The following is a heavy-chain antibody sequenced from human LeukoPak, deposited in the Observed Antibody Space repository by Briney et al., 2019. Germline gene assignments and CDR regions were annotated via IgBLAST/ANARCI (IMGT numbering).Heavy chain of an antibody. CDR1: GGSISSYY. CDR2: IYYSGST. CDR3: ARDRDSRGYYYPY. D-gene: IGHD3-22*01. J-gene: IGHJ4*02. V-gene: IGHV4-59*01. Sequence: SETLSLTCTVSGGSISSYYWSWIRQPPGKGLEWIGYIYYSGSTNYNPSLKSRVTISVDTSKNQFSLKLSSVTAADTAVYYCARDRDSRGYYYPYWGQGTLVTVSS.